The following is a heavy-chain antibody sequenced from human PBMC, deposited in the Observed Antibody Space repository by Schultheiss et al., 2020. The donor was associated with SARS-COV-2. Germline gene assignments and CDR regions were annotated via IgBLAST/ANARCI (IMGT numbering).Heavy chain of an antibody. Sequence: GGSLRLSCAASGFTFSSYAMHWVRQAPGKGLEWVAVISYDGSNKYYADSVKGRFTISRDNSKNTLYLQMNSLRAEDTAVYYCARVWSLGAALGDAFDIWGQGTVVTV. CDR1: GFTFSSYA. D-gene: IGHD2-15*01. V-gene: IGHV3-30*14. CDR2: ISYDGSNK. J-gene: IGHJ3*02. CDR3: ARVWSLGAALGDAFDI.